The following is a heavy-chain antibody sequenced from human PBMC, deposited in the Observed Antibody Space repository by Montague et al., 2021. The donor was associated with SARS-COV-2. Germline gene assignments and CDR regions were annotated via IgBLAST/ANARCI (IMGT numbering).Heavy chain of an antibody. V-gene: IGHV4-59*08. CDR3: ARHALNEYSSAWAFGFGY. Sequence: SETLSLTCTVSDGSISSYYWSWIRQPPGKGLEWIGYIYYSGSTSYNPSLKSRVTISVDTSKNQLSLKLSSVTAADTAVYYCARHALNEYSSAWAFGFGYWGQGTLVTVSS. D-gene: IGHD6-6*01. J-gene: IGHJ4*02. CDR2: IYYSGST. CDR1: DGSISSYY.